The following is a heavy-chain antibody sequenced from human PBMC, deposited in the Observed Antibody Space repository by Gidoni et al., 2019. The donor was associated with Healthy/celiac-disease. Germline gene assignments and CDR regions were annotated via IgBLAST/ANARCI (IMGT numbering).Heavy chain of an antibody. J-gene: IGHJ4*02. CDR1: GFTFSSYA. V-gene: IGHV3-23*01. D-gene: IGHD6-13*01. Sequence: EVQLLESGGGLVQPGGSLRLSCSASGFTFSSYAMSWVRQAPGKGLEWVSAISGSGGSTYYADSVKGRFTISRDNSKNTLYLQMNSLRAEDTAVYYCAKGRAAAGSLDYWGQGTLVTVSS. CDR3: AKGRAAAGSLDY. CDR2: ISGSGGST.